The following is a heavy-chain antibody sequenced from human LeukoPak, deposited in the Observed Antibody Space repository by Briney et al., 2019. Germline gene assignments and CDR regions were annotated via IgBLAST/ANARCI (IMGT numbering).Heavy chain of an antibody. J-gene: IGHJ4*02. D-gene: IGHD5-18*01. CDR1: GFTFSTYG. Sequence: PGGSLRLSCAASGFTFSTYGMHWVRQAPGKGLEWVAVISYDGSNKYYADSVKGRFTISRDNSKNTLYLQMNSLRAEDTAVYYCARVNPRGYSYGYRPDYWGQGTLVTVSS. CDR3: ARVNPRGYSYGYRPDY. CDR2: ISYDGSNK. V-gene: IGHV3-30*19.